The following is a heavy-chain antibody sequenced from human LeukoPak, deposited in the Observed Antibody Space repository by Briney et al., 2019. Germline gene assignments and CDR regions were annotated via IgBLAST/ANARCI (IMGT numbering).Heavy chain of an antibody. CDR3: ARGLKFAYYYDSSGYYYERGYFDY. CDR1: GGSFSGYY. D-gene: IGHD3-22*01. Sequence: HPSEPLSLTCAVYGGSFSGYYWSWIRQPPGKGLEWIGEINHSGSTNYNPSLKSRITISVDTSKNQFSLKLSSVTAADTAVYYCARGLKFAYYYDSSGYYYERGYFDYWGQGTLVNVSS. CDR2: INHSGST. V-gene: IGHV4-34*01. J-gene: IGHJ4*02.